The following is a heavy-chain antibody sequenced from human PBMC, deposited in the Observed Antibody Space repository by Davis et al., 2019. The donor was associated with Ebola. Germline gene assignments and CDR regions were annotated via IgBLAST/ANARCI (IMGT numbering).Heavy chain of an antibody. CDR1: GGTFSSYA. CDR3: ARAPDHIVVVPAAHGPWYFDL. Sequence: ASVKVFCKASGGTFSSYAISWVRQAPGQGLEWMGWINPNSGGTNYAQKFQGRVTMTRDTSISTAYMELSRLRSDDTAVYYCARAPDHIVVVPAAHGPWYFDLWGRGTLVTVSS. J-gene: IGHJ2*01. CDR2: INPNSGGT. D-gene: IGHD2-2*01. V-gene: IGHV1-2*02.